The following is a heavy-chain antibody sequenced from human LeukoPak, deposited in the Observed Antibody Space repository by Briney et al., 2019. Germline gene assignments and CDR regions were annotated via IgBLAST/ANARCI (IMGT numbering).Heavy chain of an antibody. V-gene: IGHV2-5*02. D-gene: IGHD6-6*01. CDR3: AHSEYSRDCYCSDH. CDR2: IYWDDDK. J-gene: IGHJ4*02. CDR1: GFSLSTNGVG. Sequence: SGPTLVNPTQTLTLTCTFSGFSLSTNGVGVGWIRQPPGKALEWLGIIYWDDDKRYSPSLKSRLTITKDTSKNQVVLTMSNMDPVDTGTYCCAHSEYSRDCYCSDHWGQGTLVTVSS.